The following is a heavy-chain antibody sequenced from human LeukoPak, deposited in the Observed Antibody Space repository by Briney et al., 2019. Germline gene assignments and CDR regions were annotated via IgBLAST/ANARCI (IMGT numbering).Heavy chain of an antibody. J-gene: IGHJ2*01. CDR3: ARVSSSWYQDWYFDL. D-gene: IGHD6-13*01. CDR2: IYTSGSP. Sequence: SETLSLTCTVSGGSISNYYWSWIRQPAGKGLEWIGRIYTSGSPNYNPFLKTRVTMSVDTSKNQFSLKLSSVTAADTAVYYCARVSSSWYQDWYFDLWGRGTLVTVSS. CDR1: GGSISNYY. V-gene: IGHV4-4*07.